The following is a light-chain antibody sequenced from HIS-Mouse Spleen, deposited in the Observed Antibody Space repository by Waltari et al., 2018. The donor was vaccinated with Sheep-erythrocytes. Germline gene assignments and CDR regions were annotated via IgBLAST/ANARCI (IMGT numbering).Light chain of an antibody. V-gene: IGLV2-8*01. J-gene: IGLJ3*02. CDR1: SSDVGGYNY. CDR3: SSYAGSNNWV. CDR2: EVS. Sequence: QSALTQPRSVSGSPGQSVTISCTGTSSDVGGYNYVPWYQQHPDKAPKLMIYEVSKRPSGVPDRFSGSKSGNTASLTVSGLQAEDEADYYCSSYAGSNNWVFGGGTKLTVL.